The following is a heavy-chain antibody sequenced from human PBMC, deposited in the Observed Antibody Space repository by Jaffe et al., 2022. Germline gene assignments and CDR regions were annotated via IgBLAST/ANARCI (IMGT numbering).Heavy chain of an antibody. D-gene: IGHD5-12*01. V-gene: IGHV3-48*03. CDR2: ISSSGSTI. J-gene: IGHJ3*02. Sequence: EVQLVESGGGLVQPGGSLRLSCAASGFTFSSYEMNWVRQAPGKGLEWVSYISSSGSTIYYADSVKGRFTISRDNAKNSLYLQMNSLRAEDTAVYYCARAGYSGYVDAFDIWGQGTMVTVSS. CDR1: GFTFSSYE. CDR3: ARAGYSGYVDAFDI.